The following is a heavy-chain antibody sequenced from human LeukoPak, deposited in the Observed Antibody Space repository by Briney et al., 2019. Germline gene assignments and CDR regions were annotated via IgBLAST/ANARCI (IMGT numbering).Heavy chain of an antibody. J-gene: IGHJ6*03. D-gene: IGHD2-2*02. CDR1: GFTVSSNY. Sequence: GGSLRLSXAASGFTVSSNYMSWVRQAPGKGLEWVSVIYSGGSTYYADSVKGRFTISRDNSKNTLYLQMNSLRAEDTAVYYCARDRGYCSSTSCYRGFGYYYMDVWGKGTTVTVSS. CDR2: IYSGGST. V-gene: IGHV3-66*02. CDR3: ARDRGYCSSTSCYRGFGYYYMDV.